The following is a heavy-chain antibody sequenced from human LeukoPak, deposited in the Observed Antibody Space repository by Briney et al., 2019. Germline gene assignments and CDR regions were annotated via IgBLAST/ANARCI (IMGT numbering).Heavy chain of an antibody. D-gene: IGHD2-21*02. CDR2: ISYDGSNK. Sequence: GRSLRLSCAASGFTFSSYAMHWVRQAPGKGLEWVAVISYDGSNKYYADSVKGRFTISRDNSKNTLYLQMNSLRAEDTAVYYCARDATTIVAVTAIPQYYFDYWGQGTLVTVSS. CDR1: GFTFSSYA. V-gene: IGHV3-30-3*01. CDR3: ARDATTIVAVTAIPQYYFDY. J-gene: IGHJ4*02.